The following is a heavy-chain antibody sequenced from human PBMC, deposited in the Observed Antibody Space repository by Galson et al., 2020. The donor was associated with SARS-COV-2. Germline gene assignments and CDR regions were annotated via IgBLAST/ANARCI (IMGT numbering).Heavy chain of an antibody. J-gene: IGHJ3*02. V-gene: IGHV3-30*03. D-gene: IGHD3-9*01. CDR2: ISYDGSNK. CDR1: GFTSSSYR. Sequence: GESLKISCAASGFTSSSYRMHWVRQAPGKGLEWVAVISYDGSNKYYADSVKGRFTISRDNSKNTLYLQMNSLRAEDTAVYYCARDDDILTGYYLGAFDIWGQGTMVTVSS. CDR3: ARDDDILTGYYLGAFDI.